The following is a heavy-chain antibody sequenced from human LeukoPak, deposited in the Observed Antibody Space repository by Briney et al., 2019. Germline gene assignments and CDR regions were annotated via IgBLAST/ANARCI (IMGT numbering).Heavy chain of an antibody. CDR2: INPSGGST. Sequence: ASVKVSCKASGYTFTSYYMHWVRQAPGQGLEWMGIINPSGGSTSYAQKFQGRVTMTRDMSTSTVYMELSSLRSEDTAVYYCARDVGVLWSRYYFDYWGQGTLVTVSS. D-gene: IGHD3-10*01. J-gene: IGHJ4*02. CDR3: ARDVGVLWSRYYFDY. V-gene: IGHV1-46*01. CDR1: GYTFTSYY.